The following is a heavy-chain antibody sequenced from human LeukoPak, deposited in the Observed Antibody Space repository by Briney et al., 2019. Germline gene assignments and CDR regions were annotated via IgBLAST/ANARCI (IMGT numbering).Heavy chain of an antibody. CDR2: IEGSGITT. CDR1: GFIFRNYA. J-gene: IGHJ3*02. Sequence: QTGGSLRLSCAGSGFIFRNYAMSWVRQAPGKGLEGVSAIEGSGITTFYADSVKGRFTISRDNSKNTLFLQMNSPRAEDTAIYYCAKDYGGNFGSFHIWGQGTMVTVSS. D-gene: IGHD4-23*01. V-gene: IGHV3-23*01. CDR3: AKDYGGNFGSFHI.